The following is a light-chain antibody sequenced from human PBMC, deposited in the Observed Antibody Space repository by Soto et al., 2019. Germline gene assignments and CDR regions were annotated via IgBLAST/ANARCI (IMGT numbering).Light chain of an antibody. CDR3: QQYDNLPLT. J-gene: IGKJ4*01. V-gene: IGKV1-33*01. Sequence: DIQMTQSPSSLSASVGDRVTITCQASQDISNYLNWYQQKPGKAPKLLMYDASNLETGVPSRVSGSGSGTDFTFTIRSLQPEDIATYYCQQYDNLPLTFGGGTKVEIK. CDR1: QDISNY. CDR2: DAS.